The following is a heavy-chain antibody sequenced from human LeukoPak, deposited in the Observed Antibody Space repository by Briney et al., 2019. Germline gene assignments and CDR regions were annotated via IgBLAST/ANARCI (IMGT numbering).Heavy chain of an antibody. J-gene: IGHJ6*02. Sequence: GSLRPPRASSWFPVSRDYQNRVRQAPGEGLGGVLVIFYRGTPYYADSVKGRFTISRDNSKNTLYLQMNCLRAEDTAVYYCARSGRYCAGGSCYYYYGMDVWGQGTTVTVS. CDR1: WFPVSRDY. V-gene: IGHV3-66*01. CDR3: ARSGRYCAGGSCYYYYGMDV. D-gene: IGHD2-15*01. CDR2: IFYRGTP.